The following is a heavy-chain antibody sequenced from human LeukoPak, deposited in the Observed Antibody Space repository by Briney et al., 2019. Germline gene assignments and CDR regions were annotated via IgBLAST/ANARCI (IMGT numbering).Heavy chain of an antibody. CDR2: INHSGST. CDR1: GGSFSGYY. J-gene: IGHJ4*02. CDR3: ARGRNSLRASNRGSDANDY. D-gene: IGHD1-26*01. V-gene: IGHV4-34*01. Sequence: SETLSLTCAVYGGSFSGYYWSWIRQPPGKGLEWIGEINHSGSTHYNPPLKRQVTISVDTPKNQFSLKRSSLTAADTAVYYCARGRNSLRASNRGSDANDYWGQGTLVTVSS.